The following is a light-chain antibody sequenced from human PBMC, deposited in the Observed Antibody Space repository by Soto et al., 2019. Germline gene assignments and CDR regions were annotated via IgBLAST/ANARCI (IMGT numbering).Light chain of an antibody. CDR3: LQDYNYSKT. CDR1: QGIRND. CDR2: AAS. V-gene: IGKV1-6*01. Sequence: AIQMTQSPSSLSASVGDRVTITCRASQGIRNDLGWYQQKPGKAPKLLIYAASSLQSGVPSRFSGSGSGTDFTLTICSLQREDFATYYCLQDYNYSKTFGQGTKVDIK. J-gene: IGKJ1*01.